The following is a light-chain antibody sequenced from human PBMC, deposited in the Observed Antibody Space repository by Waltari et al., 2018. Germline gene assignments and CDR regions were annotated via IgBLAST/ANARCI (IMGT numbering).Light chain of an antibody. Sequence: QSALTKPPSVSGSPGQSVTISCTGSNSAVGAYYRVSWYQQSPGTAPKVVIYEVSNRPSGVPDRFSGSKSGNTASLTISGLQAEDEADYYCASYTPSSALVFGGGTKVTVL. V-gene: IGLV2-18*02. J-gene: IGLJ2*01. CDR3: ASYTPSSALV. CDR2: EVS. CDR1: NSAVGAYYR.